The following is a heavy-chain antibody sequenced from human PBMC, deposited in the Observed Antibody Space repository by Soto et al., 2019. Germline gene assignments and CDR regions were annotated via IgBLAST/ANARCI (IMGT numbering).Heavy chain of an antibody. CDR1: GFTFSGSA. CDR2: IRSKANSYAT. D-gene: IGHD3-3*01. J-gene: IGHJ6*01. Sequence: EVQLVESGGGLVQPGGSLKLSCAASGFTFSGSAMHWVRQASGKGLEWVGRIRSKANSYATAYAASVKGRFTISRDDSKNTAYLQMNSLKTEDTAVYYCTTDYDFWSGYLVSGYYGMDVW. V-gene: IGHV3-73*02. CDR3: TTDYDFWSGYLVSGYYGMDV.